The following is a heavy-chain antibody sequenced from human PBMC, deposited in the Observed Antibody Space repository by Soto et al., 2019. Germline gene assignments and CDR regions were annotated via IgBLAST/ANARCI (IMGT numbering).Heavy chain of an antibody. D-gene: IGHD2-15*01. V-gene: IGHV3-33*01. Sequence: GGSLILSCAASGFTFSSYGMHWVRQAPGKGLEWVAVIWYDGSNKYYADSVKGRFTISRDNSKNTLYLQMNSLRAEDTAVHYCARDDCSGGSCYLFDYWGQGTLVTVSS. CDR3: ARDDCSGGSCYLFDY. CDR2: IWYDGSNK. CDR1: GFTFSSYG. J-gene: IGHJ4*02.